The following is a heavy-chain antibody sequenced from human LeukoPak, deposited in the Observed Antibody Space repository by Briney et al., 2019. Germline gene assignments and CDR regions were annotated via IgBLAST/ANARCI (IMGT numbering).Heavy chain of an antibody. CDR3: ARAVPTHSTVHYYYYYMDV. J-gene: IGHJ6*03. Sequence: GGSLRLSCAASGFTFSSYAMSWVRQAPGKGLEWVSAISGSGGSTYYADSVKGRFTISRDNAKNSLYLQMDSLRAEDTAVYYCARAVPTHSTVHYYYYYMDVWGKGTTVTVSS. CDR1: GFTFSSYA. D-gene: IGHD3-10*01. CDR2: ISGSGGST. V-gene: IGHV3-23*01.